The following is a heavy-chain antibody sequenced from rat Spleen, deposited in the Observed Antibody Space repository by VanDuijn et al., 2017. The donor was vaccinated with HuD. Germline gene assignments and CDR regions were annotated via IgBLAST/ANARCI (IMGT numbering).Heavy chain of an antibody. CDR2: ISPSGGTT. J-gene: IGHJ2*01. Sequence: EVQLVESGGGLVQPGRSLKLSCGASGFTFSNYGMHWIRQATTKGLEWVGSISPSGGTTYYRDSVKGRFTFSRDNAKSVLYLQMDSLRAEDTATYYCARETGGVEYWGQGVMVTVSS. CDR3: ARETGGVEY. CDR1: GFTFSNYG. D-gene: IGHD4-2*01. V-gene: IGHV5-19*01.